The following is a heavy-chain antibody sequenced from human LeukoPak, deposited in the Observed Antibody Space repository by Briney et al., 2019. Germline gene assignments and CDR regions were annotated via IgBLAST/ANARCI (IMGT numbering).Heavy chain of an antibody. CDR1: GGPISSYY. V-gene: IGHV4-59*08. Sequence: SETLSLTCTVSGGPISSYYWNWIRQPPGKGLEWIGYIYYSGTTNYNPSLKSRVTISVDTSKNQFSLKLSSVTAADTAVYYCARQIGYFDYWGQGTLVTVSS. CDR3: ARQIGYFDY. J-gene: IGHJ4*02. CDR2: IYYSGTT.